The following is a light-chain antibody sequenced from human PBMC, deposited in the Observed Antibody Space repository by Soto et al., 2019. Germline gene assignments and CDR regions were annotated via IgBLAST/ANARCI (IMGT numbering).Light chain of an antibody. Sequence: DIQMTQSPSTLSASVGDGVTITCRASQSISTWLAWYQQKPGKAPKLLIYDASTLESGVPSRFSGSGSGTEFTLTISSLQPDDFATYYCQQVKSYPRTFGGGTKVEIK. V-gene: IGKV1-5*01. CDR1: QSISTW. CDR2: DAS. J-gene: IGKJ4*01. CDR3: QQVKSYPRT.